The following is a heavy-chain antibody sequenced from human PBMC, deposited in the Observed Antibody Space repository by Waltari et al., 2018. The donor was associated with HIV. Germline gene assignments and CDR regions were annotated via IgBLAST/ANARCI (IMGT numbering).Heavy chain of an antibody. Sequence: QLQLQESGPGLVKPSETLSLTCSVSGGSISSSSYYWGWIRQPPGKGLEWIGSIYYSGSTYYNPSLESRVTISVDTSKNQFSLKLRSVTAADTAVYYCARDPSTCGGDCPDWGQGTLVTVSS. CDR2: IYYSGST. CDR3: ARDPSTCGGDCPD. J-gene: IGHJ1*01. D-gene: IGHD2-21*02. V-gene: IGHV4-39*07. CDR1: GGSISSSSYY.